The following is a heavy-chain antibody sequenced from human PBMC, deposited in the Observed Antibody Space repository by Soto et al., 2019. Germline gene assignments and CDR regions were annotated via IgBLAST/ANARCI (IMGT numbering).Heavy chain of an antibody. Sequence: GASVKVSCKASGGTFSSYAISWVRQAPGQGLEWMGGIIPIFGTANYAQKFQGRVTITADESTSTAYMELSSLRSEDTAVYYCAGLGGFCSRTRCNLGDVVFDIWAQGKM. V-gene: IGHV1-69*13. J-gene: IGHJ3*02. CDR3: AGLGGFCSRTRCNLGDVVFDI. CDR2: IIPIFGTA. CDR1: GGTFSSYA. D-gene: IGHD2-2*01.